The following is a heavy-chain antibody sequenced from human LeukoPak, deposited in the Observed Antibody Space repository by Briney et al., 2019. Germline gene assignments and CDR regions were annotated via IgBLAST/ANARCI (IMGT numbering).Heavy chain of an antibody. CDR3: ARGAPPSWSMAPTSI. J-gene: IGHJ4*02. CDR2: MNPNSGNT. CDR1: GYAFTSYD. D-gene: IGHD2-8*02. V-gene: IGHV1-8*03. Sequence: ASVKVSCKASGYAFTSYDINWVRQATGQGLEWMGWMNPNSGNTGYAQKFQGRVTITRNTSISTAYMELSSLRSEDTAVYYCARGAPPSWSMAPTSIWGQGTLVTVSS.